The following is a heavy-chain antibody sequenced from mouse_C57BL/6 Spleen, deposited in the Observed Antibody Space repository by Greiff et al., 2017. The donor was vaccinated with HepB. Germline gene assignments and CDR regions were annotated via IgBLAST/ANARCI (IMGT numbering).Heavy chain of an antibody. CDR2: ISDGGSYT. CDR1: GFTFSSYA. CDR3: ARDDYYGSSEGYFDY. D-gene: IGHD1-1*01. Sequence: EVKLMESGGGLVKPGGSLKLSCAASGFTFSSYAMSWVRQTPEKRLEWVATISDGGSYTYYPDNVKGRFTLARDNAKNNLYLQMSHLKSEDTAMYYCARDDYYGSSEGYFDYWGQGTTLTVSS. J-gene: IGHJ2*01. V-gene: IGHV5-4*01.